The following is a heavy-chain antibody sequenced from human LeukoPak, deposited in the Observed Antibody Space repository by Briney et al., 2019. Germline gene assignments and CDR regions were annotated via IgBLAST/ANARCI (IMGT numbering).Heavy chain of an antibody. Sequence: PGGSLRLSCAASGFTFSSYAMHWARQAPGKGLEWVAVISYDGSNKYYADSVKGRFTISRDNSKNTLYLQMNSLRAEDTAVYYCARDQSWELRYFDYWGQGTLVTVSS. V-gene: IGHV3-30-3*01. CDR1: GFTFSSYA. D-gene: IGHD1-26*01. J-gene: IGHJ4*02. CDR2: ISYDGSNK. CDR3: ARDQSWELRYFDY.